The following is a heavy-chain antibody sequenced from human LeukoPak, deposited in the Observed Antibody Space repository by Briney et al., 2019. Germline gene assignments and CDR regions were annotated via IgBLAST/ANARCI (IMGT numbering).Heavy chain of an antibody. V-gene: IGHV4-34*01. CDR2: INHSGST. D-gene: IGHD5-18*01. CDR3: ARAKTAMVIPQVPDAFDI. Sequence: SETLSLTCAVYGGSFSGYYWSWIRQPPGKGLEWIGEINHSGSTNYNPSLKSRVTISVDTSKNQFSLKLSSVTAADTAVYYCARAKTAMVIPQVPDAFDIWGQGTMVTVSS. CDR1: GGSFSGYY. J-gene: IGHJ3*02.